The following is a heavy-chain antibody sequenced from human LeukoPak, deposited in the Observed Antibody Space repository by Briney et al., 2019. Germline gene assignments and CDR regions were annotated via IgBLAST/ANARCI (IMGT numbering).Heavy chain of an antibody. CDR3: AKGGCSSTSCYIDY. D-gene: IGHD2-2*02. Sequence: PGGSLRLSCAASGFTFSSYAMSWVRQAPGKGLEWVSAISGSGGGTYYADSVKGRFTISRDNSKNTLYLQMNSLRAEDTAVYYCAKGGCSSTSCYIDYWGQGTLVTVSS. V-gene: IGHV3-23*01. CDR2: ISGSGGGT. J-gene: IGHJ4*02. CDR1: GFTFSSYA.